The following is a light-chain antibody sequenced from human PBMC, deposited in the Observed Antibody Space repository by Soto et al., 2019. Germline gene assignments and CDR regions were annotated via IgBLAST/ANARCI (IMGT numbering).Light chain of an antibody. CDR1: QSVSNY. CDR3: QQRSIWLT. CDR2: DAS. J-gene: IGKJ4*01. V-gene: IGKV3-11*01. Sequence: EIVLTQSPATLSLSPGERATLSCRASQSVSNYLAWYQQKPGQAPRLLLYDASNRATGIPARFSGSGSGTDFALTVSILEPDDFAVYYCQQRSIWLTFGGGTKVEIK.